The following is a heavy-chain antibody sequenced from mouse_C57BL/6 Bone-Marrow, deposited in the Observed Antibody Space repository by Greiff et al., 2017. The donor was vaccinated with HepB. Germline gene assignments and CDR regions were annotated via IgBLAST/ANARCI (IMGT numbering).Heavy chain of an antibody. J-gene: IGHJ2*01. Sequence: QVQLQQSGTELVKPGASVKLSCKASGYTFTSYWMHWVKRRPGQGLAWIGNINPSNGGTNYNEKFKSKATLTVDKSSSTAYMQLSSLTSEDSAVYYCANGGSSLYYFDYWGQGTTLTVSS. CDR3: ANGGSSLYYFDY. V-gene: IGHV1-53*01. D-gene: IGHD1-1*01. CDR2: INPSNGGT. CDR1: GYTFTSYW.